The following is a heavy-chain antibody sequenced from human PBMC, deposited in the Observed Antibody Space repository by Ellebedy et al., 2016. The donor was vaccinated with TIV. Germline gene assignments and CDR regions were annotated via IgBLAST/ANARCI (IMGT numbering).Heavy chain of an antibody. D-gene: IGHD5-18*01. J-gene: IGHJ5*02. CDR3: ATGGYSNGYGGWFDP. V-gene: IGHV3-33*01. Sequence: GESLKISCVASGFTFRSYGMHWVRQAPDKGLEWVAVIWYDGDNKYYADSVKGRFTISRDNSKNTLYLQMNSLRAEDTAVYYCATGGYSNGYGGWFDPWGQGTLVTVSS. CDR1: GFTFRSYG. CDR2: IWYDGDNK.